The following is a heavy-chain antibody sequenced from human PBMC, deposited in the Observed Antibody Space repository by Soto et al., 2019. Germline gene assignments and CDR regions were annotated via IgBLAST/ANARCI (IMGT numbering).Heavy chain of an antibody. Sequence: EVQLVESGGGLVQPGGSLRLSCAASGFTFSSYSMNWVRQAPGKGLEWVSYISSSSSTIYYADSVKGRFTISRDNAKNSLYLQLNSLRDEDTAVYSCARSPYYYDSSNYYGYWGQGTLVTVSS. D-gene: IGHD3-22*01. J-gene: IGHJ4*02. CDR3: ARSPYYYDSSNYYGY. CDR1: GFTFSSYS. CDR2: ISSSSSTI. V-gene: IGHV3-48*02.